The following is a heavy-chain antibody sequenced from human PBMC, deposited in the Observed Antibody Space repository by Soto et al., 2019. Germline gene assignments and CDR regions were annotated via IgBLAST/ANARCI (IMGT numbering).Heavy chain of an antibody. CDR1: EFSFSDYW. CDR3: TKRGDVYYYGMAA. J-gene: IGHJ6*02. CDR2: LSGSAGDT. Sequence: GGSLRLSCAASEFSFSDYWMAWVRQAPGKGLEWVSSLSGSAGDTHYADSVKGRFTISGDTSKNTLYLQMNGLRAEDTAVYYCTKRGDVYYYGMAAWGHGTTVTVSS. D-gene: IGHD2-21*02. V-gene: IGHV3-23*01.